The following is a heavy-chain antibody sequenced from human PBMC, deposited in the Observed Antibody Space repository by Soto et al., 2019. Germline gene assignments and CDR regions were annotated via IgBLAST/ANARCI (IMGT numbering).Heavy chain of an antibody. J-gene: IGHJ4*02. CDR1: GDSISTFY. V-gene: IGHV4-59*01. D-gene: IGHD3-22*01. Sequence: SETLSLICTVSGDSISTFYWGWMRQSPGKELEWIGYVYYTGSTNYNPSLKSRVTISVDRSKNQFSLKLTSANAADTAVYYCARGRTVRNYADDSSDYFYFFDYWGQGTQVTVSS. CDR2: VYYTGST. CDR3: ARGRTVRNYADDSSDYFYFFDY.